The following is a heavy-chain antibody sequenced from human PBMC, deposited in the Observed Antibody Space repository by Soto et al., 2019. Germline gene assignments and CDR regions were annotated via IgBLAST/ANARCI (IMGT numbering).Heavy chain of an antibody. D-gene: IGHD3-10*01. J-gene: IGHJ3*01. V-gene: IGHV3-15*07. CDR1: GLTFSNAW. Sequence: EVQLVESGGDLVKPGGSLRLSCAASGLTFSNAWMNWVRQAPGRGLEWVGRIKSKTEGGTTDYAGPVKDRFTISRDDSKHTVYLQMNNLKLEDAAGYVCTTILGGSGCHGAFDLWGQGTMVTVSS. CDR3: TTILGGSGCHGAFDL. CDR2: IKSKTEGGTT.